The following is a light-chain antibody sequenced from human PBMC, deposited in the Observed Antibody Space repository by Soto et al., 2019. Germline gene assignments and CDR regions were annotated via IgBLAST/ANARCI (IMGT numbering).Light chain of an antibody. CDR1: QDISNY. J-gene: IGKJ1*01. V-gene: IGKV1-27*01. CDR3: QQTYSSPRT. Sequence: IHLSQSPSSMSASIGHTIPITCRASQDISNYLDWYQQKPGKVPQLLIYAASTLQTGVPSRFSGSGSGTDFTLTITSLQPEDFATYYCQQTYSSPRTFGLGTKVDIK. CDR2: AAS.